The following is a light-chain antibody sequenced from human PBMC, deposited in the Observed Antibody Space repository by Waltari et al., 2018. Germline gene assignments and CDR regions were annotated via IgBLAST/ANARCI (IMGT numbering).Light chain of an antibody. CDR3: VTWDESLNYPV. CDR2: NND. CDR1: SSNIGSDT. Sequence: QSVLTQPPSASGAPGQRVTISRSGSSSNIGSDTVKWYQQLPGTAPKLLIYNNDPRTSGVPAHFSCAKSVTSASLAINRLQSEDEADYYCVTWDESLNYPVFGGGTKLTVL. J-gene: IGLJ3*02. V-gene: IGLV1-44*01.